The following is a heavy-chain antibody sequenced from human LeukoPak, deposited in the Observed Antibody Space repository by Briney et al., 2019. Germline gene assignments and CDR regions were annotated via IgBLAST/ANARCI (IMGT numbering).Heavy chain of an antibody. J-gene: IGHJ4*02. CDR3: ARDISRMTGLYYSDY. V-gene: IGHV1-2*02. Sequence: ASVKVSCKASGYTFTGYYMHWVRQAPGQGLEWMGWIHPNSGGTNSAQKFQGRVTMTRDTSISTAYMELSRLRSDDTAVYYCARDISRMTGLYYSDYWGQGTLVTVSS. D-gene: IGHD3/OR15-3a*01. CDR2: IHPNSGGT. CDR1: GYTFTGYY.